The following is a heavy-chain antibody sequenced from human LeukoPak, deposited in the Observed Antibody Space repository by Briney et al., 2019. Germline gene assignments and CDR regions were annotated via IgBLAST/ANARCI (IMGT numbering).Heavy chain of an antibody. CDR2: ISSSGSTI. J-gene: IGHJ4*02. CDR1: GFTFSDYY. CDR3: ATMWDGYKLKPYFDY. Sequence: PGGSLRLSCAASGFTFSDYYMSWIRQAPGKGLEWVSYISSSGSTIYYADSVKGRFTISRDNAKNSLYLQMNSLRAEDTAVYYCATMWDGYKLKPYFDYWGQGTLVTVSS. V-gene: IGHV3-11*01. D-gene: IGHD5-24*01.